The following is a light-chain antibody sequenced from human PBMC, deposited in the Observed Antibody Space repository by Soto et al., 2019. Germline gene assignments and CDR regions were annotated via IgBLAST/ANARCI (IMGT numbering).Light chain of an antibody. Sequence: DIVMTQTPLSLSVTPGQPASISCKSSQSLMHSDGKTSLYWYLRKPGQPPQLLTYEVSHRMSGVPDKFSGSGSGTDFTLKISRVEAEDVGVYYCMQSIEVPLTFGGGTKVDIK. V-gene: IGKV2D-29*01. CDR2: EVS. CDR3: MQSIEVPLT. J-gene: IGKJ4*01. CDR1: QSLMHSDGKTS.